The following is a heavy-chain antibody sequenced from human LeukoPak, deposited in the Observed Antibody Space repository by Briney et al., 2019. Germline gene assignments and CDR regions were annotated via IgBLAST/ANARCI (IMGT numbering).Heavy chain of an antibody. D-gene: IGHD3-10*01. CDR1: GFTFSSYW. V-gene: IGHV3-74*01. CDR2: IESDGST. CDR3: ARATTYFYGSVTYDWFDP. Sequence: GGSLRLSCAASGFTFSSYWMHWVRQTPGRGLVWVSRIESDGSTIYADSVRGRFTIPRDNAKNMVYLQMNSLRAEDTAMYYCARATTYFYGSVTYDWFDPWGQGTLVTVSS. J-gene: IGHJ5*02.